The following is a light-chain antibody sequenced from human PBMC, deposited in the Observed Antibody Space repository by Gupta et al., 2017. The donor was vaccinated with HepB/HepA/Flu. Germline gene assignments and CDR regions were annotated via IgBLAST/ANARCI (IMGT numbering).Light chain of an antibody. Sequence: DIQMTPSTSSLSASVGDRVTITCRASQRISSYLNWYQQKPGKAPKLLIYAASSLQSGVPSRFSGSGSGTDFTLTISSLQPEDFATYYCQQTYSTPPRSFGQGTKLEIK. J-gene: IGKJ2*04. CDR1: QRISSY. V-gene: IGKV1-39*01. CDR2: AAS. CDR3: QQTYSTPPRS.